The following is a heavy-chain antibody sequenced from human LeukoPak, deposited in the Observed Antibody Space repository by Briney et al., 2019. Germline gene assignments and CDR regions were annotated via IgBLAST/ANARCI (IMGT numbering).Heavy chain of an antibody. CDR3: ARVVAAAGNNWFDP. CDR2: IHDSGST. V-gene: IGHV4-30-4*07. Sequence: PSETLSLTCAVSGDSISSGGYSWRWIRQTPGKGLEWIAYIHDSGSTYNNPSLKTRLSISIDTSKNQFSLKLNSVSAADTAVYYCARVVAAAGNNWFDPWGQGTLVTVSS. J-gene: IGHJ5*02. CDR1: GDSISSGGYS. D-gene: IGHD6-13*01.